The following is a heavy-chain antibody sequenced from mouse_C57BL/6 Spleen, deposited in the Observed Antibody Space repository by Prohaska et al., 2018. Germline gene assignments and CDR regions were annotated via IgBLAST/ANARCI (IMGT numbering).Heavy chain of an antibody. J-gene: IGHJ3*01. CDR3: AKRGAQGAWFAY. Sequence: GKGLEWLGVIWGGGSTNYNSALMSRLSISKDNSKSQVFLKMNSLQTDDTAMYYCAKRGAQGAWFAYWGQGTLVTVSA. CDR2: IWGGGST. V-gene: IGHV2-9*01. D-gene: IGHD3-2*02.